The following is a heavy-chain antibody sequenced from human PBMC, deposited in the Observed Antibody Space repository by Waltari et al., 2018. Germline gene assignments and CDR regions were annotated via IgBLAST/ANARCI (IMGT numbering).Heavy chain of an antibody. CDR3: ARESIVVVPAYGMDV. D-gene: IGHD2-2*01. J-gene: IGHJ6*02. CDR1: GYTFTSYA. CDR2: INTNTGNP. Sequence: QVQLVQSGSELKKPGAYVKVCCKACGYTFTSYAMNWVLQAPGQGLEWMGWINTNTGNPTYAQGFTGRFVFSLDTSVSTAYLQISSLKAEDTAVYYCARESIVVVPAYGMDVWGQGTTVTVSS. V-gene: IGHV7-4-1*02.